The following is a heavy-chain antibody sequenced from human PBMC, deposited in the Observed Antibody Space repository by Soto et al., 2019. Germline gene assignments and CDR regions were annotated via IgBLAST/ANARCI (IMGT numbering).Heavy chain of an antibody. CDR3: VRQGIDYLHGLVDV. J-gene: IGHJ6*02. CDR2: VYYTGDS. D-gene: IGHD4-17*01. V-gene: IGHV4-59*08. Sequence: QVQLQQSGPRLVKPSETLSLTCTVSSGPDRSHNWGWIRQPPGRGLEWIGYVYYTGDSAYNPSLRGLVPISADTSTNYISLTPNSVTAADTAVYYCVRQGIDYLHGLVDVWGQGTTVSVSS. CDR1: SGPDRSHN.